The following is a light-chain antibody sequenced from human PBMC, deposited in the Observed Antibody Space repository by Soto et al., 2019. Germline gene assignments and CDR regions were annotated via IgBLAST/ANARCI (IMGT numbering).Light chain of an antibody. J-gene: IGKJ3*01. V-gene: IGKV1-5*01. CDR3: QHYKTDSKT. CDR1: QSISCW. CDR2: DXS. Sequence: DFQMTQSPSSLSASLGDRVTITXRASQSISCWFAWYQQEPVXAPNXXXDDXSILARGVPSRLSGGGFGTEFTLNISSLQPDDSAIYYCQHYKTDSKTFGPGTKVDIK.